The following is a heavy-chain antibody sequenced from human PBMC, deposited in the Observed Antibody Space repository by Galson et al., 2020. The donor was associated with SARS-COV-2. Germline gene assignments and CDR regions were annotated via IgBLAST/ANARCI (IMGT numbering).Heavy chain of an antibody. D-gene: IGHD4-17*01. CDR2: IWYDGSNK. CDR3: ARDIPAVTTYDAFDV. Sequence: QLGESLKISCAASGFTFSSSGMHWVRQAPGKGLEWVAVIWYDGSNKYYADSVKGRFIISRDNSKNTLYLQMNSLRAEDTSVYYCARDIPAVTTYDAFDVWGQGAMVTVSS. J-gene: IGHJ3*01. CDR1: GFTFSSSG. V-gene: IGHV3-33*01.